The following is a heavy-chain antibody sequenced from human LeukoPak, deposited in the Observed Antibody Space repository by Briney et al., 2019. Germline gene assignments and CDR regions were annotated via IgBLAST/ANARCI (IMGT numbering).Heavy chain of an antibody. J-gene: IGHJ4*02. CDR1: GFTFSSYE. CDR2: ISSSGSTI. V-gene: IGHV3-48*03. Sequence: PGGSLRLSCAASGFTFSSYEMNWVRQAPGKGLEWVSYISSSGSTIYYADSVKGRFTISRDNAKNSLYLQMNSLRAEDTAVYYCARASGGLLWFGELNFDYWGQGTLVTVSS. CDR3: ARASGGLLWFGELNFDY. D-gene: IGHD3-10*01.